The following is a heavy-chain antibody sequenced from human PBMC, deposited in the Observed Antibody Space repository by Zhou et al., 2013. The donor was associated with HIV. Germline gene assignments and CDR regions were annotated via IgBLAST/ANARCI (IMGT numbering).Heavy chain of an antibody. V-gene: IGHV1-2*02. CDR3: VRGGKVIPASDSHYYFYHMDV. Sequence: QVQLLQSGGEVKKPGASVKVSCKASVHNFNDYTFTWVRQAPGQGLEWMGWINPISSVANYAQSFQGRVTLTRDTSVTTVYMEVSRLRGXDTAVYYCVRGGKVIPASDSHYYFYHMDVWGKGTAVTVSS. D-gene: IGHD2-21*01. CDR1: VHNFNDYT. J-gene: IGHJ6*03. CDR2: INPISSVA.